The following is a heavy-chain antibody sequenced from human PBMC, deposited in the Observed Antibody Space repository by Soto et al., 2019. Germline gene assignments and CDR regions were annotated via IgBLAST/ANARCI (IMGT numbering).Heavy chain of an antibody. CDR3: AKHIVVVTAMYYAMDV. CDR1: GVPVSTNY. Sequence: GGSLRLSCAASGVPVSTNYMSWVRQAPGKGLEWVSVLYSEGTTHYVDSVKGRFTISRDNSKNMLYLQMNSLRAEDTAVYYCAKHIVVVTAMYYAMDVWGQGTSVTVSS. V-gene: IGHV3-53*01. D-gene: IGHD2-21*02. CDR2: LYSEGTT. J-gene: IGHJ6*02.